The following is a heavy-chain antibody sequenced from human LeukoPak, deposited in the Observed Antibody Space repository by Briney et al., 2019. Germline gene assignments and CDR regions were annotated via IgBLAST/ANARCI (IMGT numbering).Heavy chain of an antibody. Sequence: PGGSLRLSCVASGFSFSSYWMHWVRQDPGKGLVWVSRISSGGRDTKYGDAVKGRFTISRDNGKNTLYLEMNSLRVEDTVVYYCARDQTQAGPTTVDHWGQGTQVTVSS. J-gene: IGHJ4*02. CDR1: GFSFSSYW. D-gene: IGHD1-14*01. CDR3: ARDQTQAGPTTVDH. CDR2: ISSGGRDT. V-gene: IGHV3-74*01.